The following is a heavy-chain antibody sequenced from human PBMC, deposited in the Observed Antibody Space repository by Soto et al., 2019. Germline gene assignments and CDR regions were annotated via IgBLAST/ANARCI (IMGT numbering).Heavy chain of an antibody. D-gene: IGHD3-9*01. CDR1: GGSISSGGYY. CDR3: AREDYDILTGYYEPSKYNWFDP. V-gene: IGHV4-31*03. J-gene: IGHJ5*02. Sequence: QVQLQESGPGLVKPSQTLSLTCTVSGGSISSGGYYWSWIRQHPGKGLEWIGYIYYSGSTYYNPSLKSRVTISVDTSKNQFSLKLSSVTAADTAVYYCAREDYDILTGYYEPSKYNWFDPWGQGTLVTVSS. CDR2: IYYSGST.